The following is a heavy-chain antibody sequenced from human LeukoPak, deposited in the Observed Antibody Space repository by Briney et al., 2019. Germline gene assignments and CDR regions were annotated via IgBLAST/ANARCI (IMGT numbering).Heavy chain of an antibody. CDR2: IFPGDSDT. Sequence: GESLKISCKASGYNFTNYWIGWVRQMPGKGLEWMGIIFPGDSDTTYSPSFEGQVTISADKSVSTAYLQWRSLKASDTAMYYCARDSYDISGFYPGSRWFDPWGQGTLVTVSS. J-gene: IGHJ5*02. D-gene: IGHD3-22*01. V-gene: IGHV5-51*01. CDR3: ARDSYDISGFYPGSRWFDP. CDR1: GYNFTNYW.